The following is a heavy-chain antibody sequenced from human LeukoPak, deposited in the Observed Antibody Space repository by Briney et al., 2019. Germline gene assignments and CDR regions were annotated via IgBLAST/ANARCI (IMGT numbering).Heavy chain of an antibody. CDR1: GYTFTGYY. D-gene: IGHD3-22*01. Sequence: ASVKVSCKASGYTFTGYYVHWVRQAPGQGLEWMGWINPNSGGTNYAQKFQGRVTMTRDTSISTAYMELSRLRSDDTAVYYCARGFNYYDSSGWSSVDAFDIWGQGTMVTVSS. CDR2: INPNSGGT. V-gene: IGHV1-2*02. CDR3: ARGFNYYDSSGWSSVDAFDI. J-gene: IGHJ3*02.